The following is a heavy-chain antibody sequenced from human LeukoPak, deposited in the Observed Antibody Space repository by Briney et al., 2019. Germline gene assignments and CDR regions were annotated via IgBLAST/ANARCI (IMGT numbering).Heavy chain of an antibody. CDR1: GGSISSSNW. J-gene: IGHJ2*01. D-gene: IGHD3-22*01. Sequence: PSETLSLTCAVSGGSISSSNWWSWVRQPPGKGLEWIGEIYHSGSTNYNPSLKSRVTISVDKSKNQFSLKLSSVTAADTAVYYCARGPTAYRVIVVVKRKLEYFDLWGRGTLVTVSS. CDR3: ARGPTAYRVIVVVKRKLEYFDL. V-gene: IGHV4-4*02. CDR2: IYHSGST.